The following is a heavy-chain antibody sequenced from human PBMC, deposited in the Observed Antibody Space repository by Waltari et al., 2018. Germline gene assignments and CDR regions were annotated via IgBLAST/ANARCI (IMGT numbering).Heavy chain of an antibody. CDR1: GYTFTDYY. CDR2: VDPEDGET. CDR3: ATYSGSYPFDY. Sequence: VQLVQSGAEVKKPGSSVKVSCKASGYTFTDYYMHWVQQAPGKGLEWMGRVDPEDGETIYAEKFQGRVTITADTSTDTAYMELSSLRSEDTAVYYCATYSGSYPFDYWGQGTLVTVSS. D-gene: IGHD1-26*01. V-gene: IGHV1-69-2*01. J-gene: IGHJ4*02.